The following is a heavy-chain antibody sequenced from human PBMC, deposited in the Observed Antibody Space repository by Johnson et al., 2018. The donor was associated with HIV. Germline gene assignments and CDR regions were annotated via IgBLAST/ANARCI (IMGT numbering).Heavy chain of an antibody. D-gene: IGHD6-13*01. CDR1: GFTFSSYW. V-gene: IGHV3-48*04. CDR3: ARDSASGQQLVNSDAFDI. J-gene: IGHJ3*02. CDR2: ISSSGSTI. Sequence: EVQLVESGGGLVQPGGSLRLSCAASGFTFSSYWMHWVRQAPGKGLEWVSYISSSGSTIYYAYSVKGRFTISRDNAKNSLYLQMNSLRAEDMAVYYCARDSASGQQLVNSDAFDIWGQGTMVSVSS.